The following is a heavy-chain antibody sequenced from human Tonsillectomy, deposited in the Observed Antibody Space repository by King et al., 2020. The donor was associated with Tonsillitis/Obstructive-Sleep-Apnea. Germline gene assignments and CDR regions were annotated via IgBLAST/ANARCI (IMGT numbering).Heavy chain of an antibody. Sequence: HVQLVESGGGVVQPGRSLRLSCAAAGFTFSSYGMDWVRQAPGKGLEWVAIISYDGSNKYYADSVKGRFTISRDNSKNTLYLQMNRLRDEDTAVYYCAKVGGGNAVDYWGQGTLVTVSS. J-gene: IGHJ4*02. D-gene: IGHD4-23*01. CDR2: ISYDGSNK. CDR1: GFTFSSYG. CDR3: AKVGGGNAVDY. V-gene: IGHV3-30*18.